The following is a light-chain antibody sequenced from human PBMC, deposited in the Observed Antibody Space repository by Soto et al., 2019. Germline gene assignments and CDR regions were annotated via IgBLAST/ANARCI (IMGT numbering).Light chain of an antibody. J-gene: IGKJ4*01. CDR1: QSVSSSY. V-gene: IGKV3D-20*02. Sequence: EIVMTQSPATLSVSPGERATLSCRASQSVSSSYLAWYQQKPGQAPRLLIYGASSRATGIPDRFSGSGSGTDFTLTISSLEPEDFAVYYCQQRDNWPPLTFGGGTKVDIK. CDR2: GAS. CDR3: QQRDNWPPLT.